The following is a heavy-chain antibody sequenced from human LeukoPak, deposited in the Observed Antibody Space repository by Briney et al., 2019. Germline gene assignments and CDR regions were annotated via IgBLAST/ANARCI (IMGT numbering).Heavy chain of an antibody. CDR1: GYSLSELF. Sequence: ASVCASRKVSGYSLSELFVHWVRQAPGKGLEWMGGFDPEDAERVYAQKLQGRVTMTEDTSTDTAYMELSRLRSEDTAVYYCATTAGTDNCNGMDVWGGGAAVTVSS. CDR2: FDPEDAER. CDR3: ATTAGTDNCNGMDV. J-gene: IGHJ6*04. V-gene: IGHV1-24*01. D-gene: IGHD5-24*01.